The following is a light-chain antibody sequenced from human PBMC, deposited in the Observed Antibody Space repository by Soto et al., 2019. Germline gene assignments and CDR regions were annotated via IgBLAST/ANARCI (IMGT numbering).Light chain of an antibody. CDR3: CSHVNDFTHWI. V-gene: IGLV2-23*01. CDR2: ATT. Sequence: QSALTQPASVSGSPGQSITISCTGGSGDIGSHNLVFWYQQYLGKAPKVIIYATTKRPSGVSDRFSGSKSGSVASLTISGLQADDEANYYCCSHVNDFTHWIFGGGTKLTVL. CDR1: SGDIGSHNL. J-gene: IGLJ3*02.